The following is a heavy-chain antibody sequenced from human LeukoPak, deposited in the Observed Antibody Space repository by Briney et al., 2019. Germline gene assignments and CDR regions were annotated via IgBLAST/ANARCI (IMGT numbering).Heavy chain of an antibody. D-gene: IGHD2-2*01. Sequence: GGSLRLSCAVSGFTFTNYWMSWARQSPGKGLGWVANIYLDGSRAYYVDSVKGRSTISRDNAKNSLFLQMNSLSAEDTAVYYCGRAGPVTKDHFMDVWGKGTTVTVSS. CDR1: GFTFTNYW. V-gene: IGHV3-7*01. J-gene: IGHJ6*03. CDR3: GRAGPVTKDHFMDV. CDR2: IYLDGSRA.